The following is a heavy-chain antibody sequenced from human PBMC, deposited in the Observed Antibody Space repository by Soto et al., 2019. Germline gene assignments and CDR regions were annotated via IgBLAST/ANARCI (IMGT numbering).Heavy chain of an antibody. V-gene: IGHV4-30-2*01. J-gene: IGHJ4*02. Sequence: QVQLQESGSGLVKPSQTLSLTCTVSGGSISSGGYSWSWIRQPPGKGLEWIGYIYHSGSTSYNPSLKRRVTISIDTSKNQSSLKVNSVTAADTAVYYCARGHDANNDWGQGTLVTVSS. CDR1: GGSISSGGYS. CDR3: ARGHDANND. CDR2: IYHSGST. D-gene: IGHD2-8*01.